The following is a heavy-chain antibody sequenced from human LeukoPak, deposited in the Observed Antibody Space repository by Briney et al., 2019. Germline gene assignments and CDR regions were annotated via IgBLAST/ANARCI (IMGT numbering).Heavy chain of an antibody. D-gene: IGHD4-17*01. V-gene: IGHV3-33*06. J-gene: IGHJ4*02. CDR3: AKDPAESVTTGDY. CDR1: GFTFSSYG. Sequence: PGGSLRLSWAASGFTFSSYGMHWVRQAPGKGLEWVAVIWYDGSNKYYADSVKGRFTISRDNSKNTLYLQMNSLRAEDTAVYYCAKDPAESVTTGDYWGQGTLVTVSS. CDR2: IWYDGSNK.